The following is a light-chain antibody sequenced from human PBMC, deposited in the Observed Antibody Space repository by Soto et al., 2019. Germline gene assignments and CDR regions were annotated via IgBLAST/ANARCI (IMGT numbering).Light chain of an antibody. CDR3: NSHTSSGFRV. V-gene: IGLV2-11*01. J-gene: IGLJ1*01. Sequence: QSALTQPRSVSGSPGQSVTISCTGTSSDVGGYNYVSWYQQHPGKAPKLMIYDVSKRPSGVPDRFSGSKSGNTASLTISGLQAEDEADYYCNSHTSSGFRVFGTGTKLTVL. CDR1: SSDVGGYNY. CDR2: DVS.